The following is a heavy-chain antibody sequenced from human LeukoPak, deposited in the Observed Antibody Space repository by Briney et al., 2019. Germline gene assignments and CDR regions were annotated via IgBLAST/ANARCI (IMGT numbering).Heavy chain of an antibody. CDR1: GGTFSSYA. V-gene: IGHV1-69*04. J-gene: IGHJ4*02. Sequence: ASVKVSCKASGGTFSSYAISWVRQAPGQGLEWMGRIIPILGMANYAQTFQGRVTITADKSTSTAYMELSSLRSEDQAVFYCVPGQSITGRPSGYYFDYWGQGTLVTVSS. D-gene: IGHD6-6*01. CDR3: VPGQSITGRPSGYYFDY. CDR2: IIPILGMA.